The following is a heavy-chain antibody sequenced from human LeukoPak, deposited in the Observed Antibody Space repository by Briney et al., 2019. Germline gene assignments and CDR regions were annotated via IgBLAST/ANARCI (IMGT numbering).Heavy chain of an antibody. CDR2: ISSSGGTV. Sequence: PGGSLGLSCAASEFTFSSYEMNWVRQAPGKGLEWVSFISSSGGTVYYADSVKGRFTISRDNAKNSLYLQMNSLRAEDTAVYYCARGYNYGPGYMDVWGKGTTVTVSS. CDR1: EFTFSSYE. D-gene: IGHD3-10*01. CDR3: ARGYNYGPGYMDV. J-gene: IGHJ6*03. V-gene: IGHV3-48*03.